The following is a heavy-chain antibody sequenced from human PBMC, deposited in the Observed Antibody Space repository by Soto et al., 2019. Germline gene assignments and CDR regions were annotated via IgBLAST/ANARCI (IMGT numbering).Heavy chain of an antibody. V-gene: IGHV3-33*01. Sequence: QVHLVESGGGVVQPGRPLRLSCAASGFTFSIFGMHWVRQAPGKGLEWAAIIWYDGSNAYYADSVRGRFTISRDNSKNTVYLQMNSLRAEDTAVYYCARDKGSSTVVSGISQEGYFDSWGQGTLVTVSS. J-gene: IGHJ4*02. CDR3: ARDKGSSTVVSGISQEGYFDS. CDR1: GFTFSIFG. D-gene: IGHD6-19*01. CDR2: IWYDGSNA.